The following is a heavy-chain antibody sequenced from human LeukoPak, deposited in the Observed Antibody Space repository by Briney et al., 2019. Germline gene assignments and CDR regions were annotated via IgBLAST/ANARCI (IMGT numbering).Heavy chain of an antibody. V-gene: IGHV1-18*01. Sequence: ASVKVSCKASGYTFTSYGISWVRQAPGQGLEWMGWISAYNGNTNYAQMLQGRVTMTTDTSTSTAYMELRSLRSDDTAVYYCARGTLTSAAMVNTPPIDFGYWGQGTLVTVSS. D-gene: IGHD5-18*01. J-gene: IGHJ4*02. CDR1: GYTFTSYG. CDR3: ARGTLTSAAMVNTPPIDFGY. CDR2: ISAYNGNT.